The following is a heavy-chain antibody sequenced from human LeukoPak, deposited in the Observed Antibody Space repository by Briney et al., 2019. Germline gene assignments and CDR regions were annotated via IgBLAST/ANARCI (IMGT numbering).Heavy chain of an antibody. CDR2: TSYNGNIK. CDR1: GFTFSSYG. Sequence: GGSLRLSCAASGFTFSSYGMHWVRQAPGKGLEWVAGTSYNGNIKYYADYVKGRFSISRDNSKNTLYLQMDSLRAEDTAVYYCARGDNYYDSSGYYYVRALFDYWGQGTLVTVSS. CDR3: ARGDNYYDSSGYYYVRALFDY. D-gene: IGHD3-22*01. J-gene: IGHJ4*02. V-gene: IGHV3-30*03.